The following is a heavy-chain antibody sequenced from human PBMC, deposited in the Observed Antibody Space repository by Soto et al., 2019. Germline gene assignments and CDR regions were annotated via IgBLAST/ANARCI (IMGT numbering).Heavy chain of an antibody. Sequence: GLTLVNRGDTLTLPCTFSGFSLTSPVMCVSWIRQPPGKALEWLALIERDDDDKYYSTSLKTRLTISKDTRKNQVVLTMANMDPADTGNYYCARSIRGPRRFNGMDVWGQGTKVTVYS. CDR1: GFSLTSPVMC. V-gene: IGHV2-70*13. J-gene: IGHJ6*02. CDR2: IERDDDDK. D-gene: IGHD1-20*01. CDR3: ARSIRGPRRFNGMDV.